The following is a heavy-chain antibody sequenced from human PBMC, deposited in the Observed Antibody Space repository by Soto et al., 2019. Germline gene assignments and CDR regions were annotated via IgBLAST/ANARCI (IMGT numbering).Heavy chain of an antibody. CDR3: ARLFGVTVVVTDAFNI. D-gene: IGHD2-21*01. Sequence: QVQLVQSGAEVKKPGASVKVSCKASGYPFSNYVMHWVRLAPGQRLEWMGWINAANGNTQYSQKFQGRVSISTDTSASTAYLELTSLRSEDTAVYYCARLFGVTVVVTDAFNIWGQGTLVTVSS. CDR2: INAANGNT. V-gene: IGHV1-3*01. CDR1: GYPFSNYV. J-gene: IGHJ3*02.